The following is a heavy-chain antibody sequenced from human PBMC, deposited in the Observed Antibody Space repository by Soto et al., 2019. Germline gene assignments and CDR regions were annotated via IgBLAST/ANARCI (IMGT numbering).Heavy chain of an antibody. J-gene: IGHJ4*02. D-gene: IGHD2-8*02. CDR1: GFTFSRYW. CDR2: INSDGSST. V-gene: IGHV3-74*01. CDR3: VRTCLVVRAATCEDY. Sequence: GGSLRISCAASGFTFSRYWMHWVRQAPGKGLVWVSRINSDGSSTSYADSVKGRFTISRDNAKNTLYLQMNSLRAEDTAVYYCVRTCLVVRAATCEDYWCQATLVTVS.